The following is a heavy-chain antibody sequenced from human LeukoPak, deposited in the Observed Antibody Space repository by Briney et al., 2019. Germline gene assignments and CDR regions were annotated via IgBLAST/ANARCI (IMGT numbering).Heavy chain of an antibody. CDR1: GGSISSGGYY. D-gene: IGHD1-26*01. CDR3: ARWIVGAHVDY. CDR2: IYYSGST. V-gene: IGHV4-31*03. J-gene: IGHJ4*02. Sequence: PSQTLSLTCTVSGGSISSGGYYWSWIRQHPGKGLEWIGYIYYSGSTYYNPSLKSRVTISADTSKNQFSLKLSSVTAADTAVYYCARWIVGAHVDYWGQGTLVTVSS.